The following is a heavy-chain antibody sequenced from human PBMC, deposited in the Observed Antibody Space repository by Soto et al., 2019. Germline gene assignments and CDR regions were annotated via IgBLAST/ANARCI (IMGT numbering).Heavy chain of an antibody. D-gene: IGHD3-22*01. V-gene: IGHV4-61*08. CDR2: IYYSGNT. J-gene: IGHJ6*02. Sequence: SETLSLTCTVSGGSISSGGYYWSWIRQHPGKGLEWIGYIYYSGNTEYNPSLKSRVTISVDTSKNQFSLKLSSVTAADTAVYYCARDWHYYDSSGYPRVYGMDVWGQGTTVTVSS. CDR3: ARDWHYYDSSGYPRVYGMDV. CDR1: GGSISSGGYY.